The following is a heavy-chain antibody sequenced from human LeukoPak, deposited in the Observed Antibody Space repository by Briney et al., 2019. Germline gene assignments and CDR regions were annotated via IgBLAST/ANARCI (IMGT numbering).Heavy chain of an antibody. CDR3: APIPAARPSGDY. V-gene: IGHV3-74*01. CDR2: INSDGSST. J-gene: IGHJ4*02. CDR1: GFTFSSYW. Sequence: GGSLRLSCAASGFTFSSYWMHWVRQAPGKGLVWVSRINSDGSSTSYADSVKGRFTISRDNAKNTLYLQMNSLRAEDTAVYYCAPIPAARPSGDYWGQGTLVTVSS. D-gene: IGHD2-2*01.